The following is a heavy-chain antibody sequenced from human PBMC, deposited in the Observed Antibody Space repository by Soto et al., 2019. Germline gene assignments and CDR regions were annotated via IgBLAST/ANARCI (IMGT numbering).Heavy chain of an antibody. CDR3: AKDQWAPPRPPRAIDF. J-gene: IGHJ3*01. Sequence: GGSLRLSCVASGFIFSGYAMNWVRQAPGKGLQWVAVIWYDGNNKYYADSVRGRFTISRDNYKNTVYLQMNSLTAEDTAVYYCAKDQWAPPRPPRAIDFWGQGTMVTVSS. D-gene: IGHD1-26*01. CDR2: IWYDGNNK. CDR1: GFIFSGYA. V-gene: IGHV3-33*06.